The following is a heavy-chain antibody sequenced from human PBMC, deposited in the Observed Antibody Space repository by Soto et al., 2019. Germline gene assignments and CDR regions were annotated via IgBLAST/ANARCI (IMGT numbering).Heavy chain of an antibody. V-gene: IGHV2-5*02. CDR2: IYWDDDK. J-gene: IGHJ4*02. CDR3: AHTTIFGVVTRSFDF. CDR1: GFLLSTSGVR. Sequence: QITLKESGPPLVKPTQTLTLTCTFSGFLLSTSGVRVGWIRQPPGKALEWLALIYWDDDKRYSPSLKSRLTITMDTSKNQVVLTMTNMDPVDTAISYCAHTTIFGVVTRSFDFWGQGTLVTVSS. D-gene: IGHD3-3*01.